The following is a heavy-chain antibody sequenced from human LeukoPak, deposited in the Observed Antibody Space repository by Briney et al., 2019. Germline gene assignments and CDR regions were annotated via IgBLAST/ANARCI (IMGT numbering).Heavy chain of an antibody. J-gene: IGHJ4*02. CDR1: GFTFSSYW. D-gene: IGHD6-13*01. CDR2: INSDGSST. V-gene: IGHV3-74*01. Sequence: GGSLRLSCAVSGFTFSSYWVHWVRQAPGKGLVWVSRINSDGSSTNYADSVQGRFTISRDNAKNTLYLQMNSLRAEDTAVYYCARDQGYSSSLSAFDYWGQGTLVTVSS. CDR3: ARDQGYSSSLSAFDY.